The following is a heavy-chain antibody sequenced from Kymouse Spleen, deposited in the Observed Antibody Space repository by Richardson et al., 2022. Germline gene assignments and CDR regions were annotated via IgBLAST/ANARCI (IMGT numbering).Heavy chain of an antibody. D-gene: IGHD6-13*01. CDR3: AKDREAAFDY. CDR2: ISYDGSNK. Sequence: QVQLVESGGGVVQPGRSLRLSCAASGFTFSSYGMHWVRQAPGKGLEWVAVISYDGSNKYYADSVKGRFTISRDNSKNTLYLQMNSLRAEDTAVYYCAKDREAAFDYWGQGTLVTVSS. V-gene: IGHV3-30*18. CDR1: GFTFSSYG. J-gene: IGHJ4*02.